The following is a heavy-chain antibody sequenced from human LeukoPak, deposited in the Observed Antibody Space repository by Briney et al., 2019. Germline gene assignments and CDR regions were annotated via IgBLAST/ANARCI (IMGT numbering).Heavy chain of an antibody. CDR2: IIPIFGTA. CDR1: GGTFSSYA. V-gene: IGHV1-69*01. J-gene: IGHJ3*02. D-gene: IGHD4-11*01. CDR3: ARAIVAVTTPNGAFDI. Sequence: SVKVSCKASGGTFSSYAISWVRQAPGQGLEWMGGIIPIFGTANYAQKFQDRVTITADESTSTAYMELNSLRSGDSAVYYCARAIVAVTTPNGAFDIWGQGTMVTVSS.